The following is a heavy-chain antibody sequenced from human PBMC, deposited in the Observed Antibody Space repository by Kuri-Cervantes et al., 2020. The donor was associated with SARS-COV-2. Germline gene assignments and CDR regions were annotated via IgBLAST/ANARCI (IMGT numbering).Heavy chain of an antibody. CDR1: GFTFSSYN. Sequence: GESPKISCAASGFTFSSYNMNWVRQAPGKGLEWVSSISSSRNYIYYADSVRGRFTISRDNAKNSLYLQMNSLRAEDTAVYYCARDRINDFDIWGQGTMVTVSS. CDR2: ISSSRNYI. V-gene: IGHV3-21*01. D-gene: IGHD2-15*01. CDR3: ARDRINDFDI. J-gene: IGHJ3*02.